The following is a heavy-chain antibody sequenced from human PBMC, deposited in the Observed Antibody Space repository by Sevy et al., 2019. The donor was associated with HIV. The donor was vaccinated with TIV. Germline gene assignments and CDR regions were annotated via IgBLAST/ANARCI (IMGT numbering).Heavy chain of an antibody. CDR1: GFTFSSYW. Sequence: GGSLRLSCAASGFTFSSYWMSWVRQAPGKGLEWVAIIKQDGSEKYYVDSVKGRFTISRDNAKNSLYLQMNSLRAEDTAVYYCARTASILWWSYYYGMDVWGQGTTVTVSS. D-gene: IGHD2-21*01. V-gene: IGHV3-7*01. CDR2: IKQDGSEK. J-gene: IGHJ6*01. CDR3: ARTASILWWSYYYGMDV.